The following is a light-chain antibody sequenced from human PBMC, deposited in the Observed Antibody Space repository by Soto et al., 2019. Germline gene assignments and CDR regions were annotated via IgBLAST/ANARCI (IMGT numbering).Light chain of an antibody. Sequence: AIRMTQSPSSLSASTGDRVTITCRASQGISSYLAWYQQKPGKAPKLLIYAASTLQSGVQSRFSGSGSGKDFTITISCLQSEDFATYYYQQYYSYPPTFGQGNKVEI. CDR1: QGISSY. CDR2: AAS. CDR3: QQYYSYPPT. J-gene: IGKJ1*01. V-gene: IGKV1-8*01.